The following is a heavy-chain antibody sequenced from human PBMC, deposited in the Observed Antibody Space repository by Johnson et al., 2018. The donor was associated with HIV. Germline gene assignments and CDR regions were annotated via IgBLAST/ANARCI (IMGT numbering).Heavy chain of an antibody. Sequence: EVQLVESGGGVVQPGRSLRLSCAASGFTFSSYAMHWVRQAPGKGLEWVSYISSSGSTIYYADSVKGRFTISRDNAKNSLYLQMNSLRAEDTAVYYCARARWYLGGGSCCAFDIWGQGTMVTVSS. J-gene: IGHJ3*02. CDR1: GFTFSSYA. D-gene: IGHD2-15*01. CDR2: ISSSGSTI. CDR3: ARARWYLGGGSCCAFDI. V-gene: IGHV3-48*04.